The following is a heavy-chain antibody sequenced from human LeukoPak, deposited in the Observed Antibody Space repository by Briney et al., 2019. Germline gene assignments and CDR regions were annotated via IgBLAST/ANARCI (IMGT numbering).Heavy chain of an antibody. CDR2: INQDGTEK. V-gene: IGHV3-7*01. D-gene: IGHD2-15*01. J-gene: IGHJ4*02. CDR1: GFTFSTYW. CDR3: ASGNYFDN. Sequence: GGSLRLSCEASGFTFSTYWMSWVRQAPGKGLEWVANINQDGTEKYCVDSVKGRFTISGDNAKNSLYLHMSSLRAEDTAVYFCASGNYFDNWGQGTLVAVSS.